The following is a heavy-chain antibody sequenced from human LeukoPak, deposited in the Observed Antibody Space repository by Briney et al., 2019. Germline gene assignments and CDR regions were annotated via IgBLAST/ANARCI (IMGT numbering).Heavy chain of an antibody. V-gene: IGHV3-23*01. CDR3: ARDLGTNDAFDI. Sequence: GGTLRLSCVASGFTFSSYAMNWVRQAPGKGLEWVSSINGSGDRTYYADSVKGRFTISRDNSKNTVYLQMNSLRAEDTAVYFCARDLGTNDAFDIWGQGTMLTVSS. D-gene: IGHD7-27*01. CDR2: INGSGDRT. J-gene: IGHJ3*02. CDR1: GFTFSSYA.